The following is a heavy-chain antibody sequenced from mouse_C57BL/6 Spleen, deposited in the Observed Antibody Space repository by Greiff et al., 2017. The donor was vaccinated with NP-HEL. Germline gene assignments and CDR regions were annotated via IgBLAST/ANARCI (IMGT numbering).Heavy chain of an antibody. CDR1: GYTFTDYY. J-gene: IGHJ4*01. CDR3: ARGRWDYAMDY. Sequence: VQLQQSGPVLVKPGASVKMSCKASGYTFTDYYMNWVKQSHGKSLEWIGVINPYNGGTSYNQKFKGKATLTVDKSSSTAYMEVNSLTSEDSAVYYCARGRWDYAMDYWGQGTSVTVSS. V-gene: IGHV1-19*01. CDR2: INPYNGGT. D-gene: IGHD1-1*02.